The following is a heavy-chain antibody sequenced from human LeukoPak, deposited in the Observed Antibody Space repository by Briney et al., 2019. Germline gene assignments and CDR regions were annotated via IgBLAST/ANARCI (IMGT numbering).Heavy chain of an antibody. CDR2: IIPIFGTA. Sequence: ASVKVSCKASGGTFSSYAISWVRQAPGQGLEWMGGIIPIFGTANYAQKLQGRVTMTTDTSTSTAYMELRSLRSDDTAVYYCARKPLLLWFGEKWFDPWGQGTLVTVSS. CDR1: GGTFSSYA. J-gene: IGHJ5*02. D-gene: IGHD3-10*01. CDR3: ARKPLLLWFGEKWFDP. V-gene: IGHV1-69*05.